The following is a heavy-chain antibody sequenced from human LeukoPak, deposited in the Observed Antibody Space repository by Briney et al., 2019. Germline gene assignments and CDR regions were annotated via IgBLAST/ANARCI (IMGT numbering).Heavy chain of an antibody. V-gene: IGHV1-2*02. Sequence: ASVKVSCKASGYTFTGYYMHWVRQAPGQGLEWMGWINPNNGSTNYAQKFQGRVTMTRDTSISTAYMELSRLRSDDTAVYYCARGVAGVYFYYYMDVWGKGTTVTVSS. CDR1: GYTFTGYY. CDR2: INPNNGST. CDR3: ARGVAGVYFYYYMDV. J-gene: IGHJ6*03. D-gene: IGHD1-14*01.